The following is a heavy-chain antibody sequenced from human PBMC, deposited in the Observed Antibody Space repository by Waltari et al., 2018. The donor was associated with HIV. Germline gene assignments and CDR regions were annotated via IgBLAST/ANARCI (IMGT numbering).Heavy chain of an antibody. Sequence: EVQLVESGGGLVQPGGSLRLSCAASGFTLSNYWMTWVRQTQGKGLEWVANIKQDGSERYYVDSVKGRFTISRDNAKNSLYLQMNSLTAEDTAVYYCARDQRSMASFDYWGQGTLVTVSS. D-gene: IGHD3-10*01. V-gene: IGHV3-7*01. J-gene: IGHJ4*02. CDR1: GFTLSNYW. CDR2: IKQDGSER. CDR3: ARDQRSMASFDY.